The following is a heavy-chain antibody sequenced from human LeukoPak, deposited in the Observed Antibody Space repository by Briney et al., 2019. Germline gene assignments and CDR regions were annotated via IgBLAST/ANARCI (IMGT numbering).Heavy chain of an antibody. CDR1: GGSFSGYY. V-gene: IGHV4-34*01. D-gene: IGHD1-26*01. CDR2: INHSGST. J-gene: IGHJ4*02. CDR3: ARGDIVGALGY. Sequence: PSETLSLTCAVYGGSFSGYYWSWIRQPPGKGLEWIGEINHSGSTNYNPSLKSRVTISVDTSKNRFSLELSSVTAADTAVYYCARGDIVGALGYWGQGTLVTVSS.